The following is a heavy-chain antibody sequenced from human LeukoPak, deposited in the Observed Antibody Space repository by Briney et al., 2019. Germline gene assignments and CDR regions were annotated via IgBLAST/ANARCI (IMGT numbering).Heavy chain of an antibody. CDR3: ARGPTSVVTLDFDY. CDR2: INAGNGNT. CDR1: GYTFTSYA. Sequence: ASVKVSCKASGYTFTSYAMHWVRQAPGQRLEWMGWINAGNGNTKYSQKFQGRVTITRDTSASTAYMELSSLRSEDTAVYYCARGPTSVVTLDFDYWGQGTLVTVSS. D-gene: IGHD2-21*02. J-gene: IGHJ4*02. V-gene: IGHV1-3*01.